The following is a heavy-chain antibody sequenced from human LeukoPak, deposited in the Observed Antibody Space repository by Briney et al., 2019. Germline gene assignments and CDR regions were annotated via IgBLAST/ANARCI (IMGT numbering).Heavy chain of an antibody. D-gene: IGHD1-7*01. CDR2: MNPNSGNT. Sequence: ASVKVSCKASGYTFTSYDINWVRQATGQGLEWMGWMNPNSGNTGYAQKFQGRVTITRNTSISTAYMELRSLRSEDTAVYYCARGLRITGTTRALHYWGQGTLVTVSS. J-gene: IGHJ4*02. CDR3: ARGLRITGTTRALHY. CDR1: GYTFTSYD. V-gene: IGHV1-8*03.